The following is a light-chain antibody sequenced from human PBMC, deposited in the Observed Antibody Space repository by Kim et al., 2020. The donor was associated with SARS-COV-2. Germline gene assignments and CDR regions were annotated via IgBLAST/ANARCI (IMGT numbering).Light chain of an antibody. CDR3: QKCNSAPFT. Sequence: SASVGDSVTITCRESQGISNYLAWYQQKPGKVPKLLIYAASTLQSGVPSRFSGSGSGTDFTLTISSLQPEDVATYYCQKCNSAPFTFGQGTKLEI. CDR1: QGISNY. J-gene: IGKJ2*01. CDR2: AAS. V-gene: IGKV1-27*01.